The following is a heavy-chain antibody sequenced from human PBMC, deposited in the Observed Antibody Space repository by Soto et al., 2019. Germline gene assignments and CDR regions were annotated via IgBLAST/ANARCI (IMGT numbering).Heavy chain of an antibody. Sequence: SVKVSCKASGYTFTSYGISWVRQAPGQGLEWMGRIIPILGITNYAQKFQGRVTITADKSTSTAYMELSSLRSEDTAVYYCARGRWNYGIFDYWGQGTLVTVSS. D-gene: IGHD1-7*01. CDR3: ARGRWNYGIFDY. V-gene: IGHV1-69*04. CDR1: GYTFTSYG. CDR2: IIPILGIT. J-gene: IGHJ4*02.